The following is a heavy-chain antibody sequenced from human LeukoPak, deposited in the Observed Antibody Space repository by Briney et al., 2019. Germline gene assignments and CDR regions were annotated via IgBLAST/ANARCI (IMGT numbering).Heavy chain of an antibody. Sequence: PSETLSLTCTVSGGSISSSSYYWGWTRQPPGKGLEWIGSISYSESTPHNPSLKSRVTISVDTSKNQFSLKLNSVTAADTAVYYCARHYLWGSSPYIPFDYWGQGILVTVSS. D-gene: IGHD3-16*01. CDR2: ISYSEST. CDR1: GGSISSSSYY. CDR3: ARHYLWGSSPYIPFDY. J-gene: IGHJ4*02. V-gene: IGHV4-39*01.